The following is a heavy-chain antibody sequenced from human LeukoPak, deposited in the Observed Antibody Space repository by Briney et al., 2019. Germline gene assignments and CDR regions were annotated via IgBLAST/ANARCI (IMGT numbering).Heavy chain of an antibody. CDR1: GYSFTSYW. D-gene: IGHD3-3*01. CDR3: AKRGGGFLEWFFDY. J-gene: IGHJ4*02. Sequence: QAGESLKISCKGSGYSFTSYWISWVRQMPGKGLEWVSAISSTGGSTYYADSVKGRFTISRDNSKNTLYLQMNSLRAEDTAVYYCAKRGGGFLEWFFDYWGQGTLVAVSS. CDR2: ISSTGGST. V-gene: IGHV3-23*01.